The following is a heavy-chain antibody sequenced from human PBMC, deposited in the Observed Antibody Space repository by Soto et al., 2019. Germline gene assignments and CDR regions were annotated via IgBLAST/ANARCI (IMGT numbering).Heavy chain of an antibody. D-gene: IGHD6-13*01. Sequence: SQTLSLTCAISGDSVSSNSAAWNWIRQSPSRGLEWLGRTYYRSKWYNDYALSVKSRITVNADTSNNQFSLQLNSVTPEDTAVYYCARGGNSSSWLFPYWGQGTLVTVSS. CDR1: GDSVSSNSAA. V-gene: IGHV6-1*01. J-gene: IGHJ4*02. CDR2: TYYRSKWYN. CDR3: ARGGNSSSWLFPY.